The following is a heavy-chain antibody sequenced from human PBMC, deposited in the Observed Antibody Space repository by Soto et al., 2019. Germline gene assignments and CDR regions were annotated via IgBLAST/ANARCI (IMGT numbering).Heavy chain of an antibody. CDR3: AKPSSPLIQLWSEYYYGMDV. CDR2: IIPIFGTA. Sequence: QVQLVQSGAEVKKPGSSVKVSCKASGGTFSSYAISWVRQAPGQGLEWMGGIIPIFGTANYAQKFHGRVTITADESTSTAYMELSSLRSEDTAVYYCAKPSSPLIQLWSEYYYGMDVWGQGTTVTVSS. J-gene: IGHJ6*02. V-gene: IGHV1-69*12. D-gene: IGHD5-18*01. CDR1: GGTFSSYA.